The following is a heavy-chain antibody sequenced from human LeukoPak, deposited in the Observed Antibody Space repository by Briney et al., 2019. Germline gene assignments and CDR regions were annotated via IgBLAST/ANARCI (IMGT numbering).Heavy chain of an antibody. V-gene: IGHV4-34*01. CDR3: ARAEMRLQWKEIDQ. CDR2: VDESGNS. CDR1: GGSLRGYH. Sequence: HPSETLSLTCGVYGGSLRGYHWSWIRQSPGSGLEWLGEVDESGNSNYNPSLKRRVTISIDTYENQFSLEVTSVTAADTAIYYCARAEMRLQWKEIDQWGQGTLVTVSS. J-gene: IGHJ1*01. D-gene: IGHD2-15*01.